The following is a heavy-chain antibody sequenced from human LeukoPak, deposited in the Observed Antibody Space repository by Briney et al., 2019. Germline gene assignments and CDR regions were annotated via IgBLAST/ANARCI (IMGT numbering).Heavy chain of an antibody. CDR1: GYSFSTHD. D-gene: IGHD3-22*01. CDR2: INPNSGGT. CDR3: ASLGSYYYDSSGYLDY. V-gene: IGHV1-2*02. J-gene: IGHJ4*02. Sequence: ASVKVSCKASGYSFSTHDINWVRQAPGQGLEWMGWINPNSGGTNYAQKFQGRVTMTRDTSISTAYMELSRLRSDDTAVYYCASLGSYYYDSSGYLDYWGQGTLVTVSS.